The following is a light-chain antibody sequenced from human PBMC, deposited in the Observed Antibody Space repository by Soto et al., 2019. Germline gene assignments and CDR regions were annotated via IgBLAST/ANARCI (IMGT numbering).Light chain of an antibody. J-gene: IGKJ5*01. CDR3: QQYYDLPMT. CDR1: HIVSSY. V-gene: IGKV3-11*01. CDR2: DAS. Sequence: EMVFTQSPGTLALSPGERSTLSCRASHIVSSYLAWYQQKPGQAPRLLIYDASNRATGIPARFSGSGSGTDFTLTISRLQPEDFAVYFCQQYYDLPMTFGQGTRLEIK.